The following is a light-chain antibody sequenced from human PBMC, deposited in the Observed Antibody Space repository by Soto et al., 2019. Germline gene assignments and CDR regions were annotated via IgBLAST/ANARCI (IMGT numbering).Light chain of an antibody. Sequence: QSVLTQPPSVSGTPGQKVSISCSGSASNLGGNPVNWCQHLPGAAPKLLIYTNHQRPSGVPDRFSGSKSGTSASLAISGLRSEDEADFYCAAWDDSLNAVVFGGGTKLTVL. CDR3: AAWDDSLNAVV. CDR1: ASNLGGNP. J-gene: IGLJ2*01. V-gene: IGLV1-44*01. CDR2: TNH.